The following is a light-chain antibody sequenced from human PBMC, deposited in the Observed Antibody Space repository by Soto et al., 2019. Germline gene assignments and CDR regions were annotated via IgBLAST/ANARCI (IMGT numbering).Light chain of an antibody. J-gene: IGLJ2*01. CDR1: SSNIGSNT. CDR2: TNN. Sequence: QSVLTQPPSASGTPGQRVTISCSGSSSNIGSNTVNWYQQLPGTAPKLLTYTNNQRPPGVPDRFSGSKSGTSAALAISGLQSEDEADYYCAAWDDSLNGVVFGGGTKVTVL. CDR3: AAWDDSLNGVV. V-gene: IGLV1-44*01.